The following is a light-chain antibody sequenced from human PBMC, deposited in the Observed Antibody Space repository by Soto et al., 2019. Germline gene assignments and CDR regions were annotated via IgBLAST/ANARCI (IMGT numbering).Light chain of an antibody. CDR1: QCISSF. V-gene: IGKV3-11*01. J-gene: IGKJ2*01. Sequence: EIVLTQSPATLSLSPGERATLSCRASQCISSFLTWYQHKPGQAPRLLIYDASKRATGIPARFSGSGSGTDFTLTISSLEPEDFGVYYCQQRSNWYTFGPGTKVDIK. CDR2: DAS. CDR3: QQRSNWYT.